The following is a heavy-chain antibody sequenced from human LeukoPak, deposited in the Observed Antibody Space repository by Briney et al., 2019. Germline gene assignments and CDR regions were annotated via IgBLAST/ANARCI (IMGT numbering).Heavy chain of an antibody. J-gene: IGHJ6*03. CDR1: GFTFSGYY. V-gene: IGHV3-11*01. CDR2: INPSGSTI. Sequence: AGGSLRLSCEGSGFTFSGYYISWIRQAPGKGLEWVSYINPSGSTIYYADSVKGRFTISRDNAKKSLDLQMYSLRAEDTAVYYCARVRGSGFCSGSSCAKDPGYYYYMDVWGKGTTVTVSS. CDR3: ARVRGSGFCSGSSCAKDPGYYYYMDV. D-gene: IGHD2-2*01.